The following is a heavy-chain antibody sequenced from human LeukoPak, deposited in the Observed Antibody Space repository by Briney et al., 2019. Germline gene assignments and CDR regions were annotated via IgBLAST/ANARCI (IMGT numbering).Heavy chain of an antibody. CDR1: GFIFGDYA. CDR3: SRVNCSTTSCYYFMDV. CDR2: IRSKVYGGAT. V-gene: IGHV3-49*04. D-gene: IGHD2-2*01. Sequence: GGSLRLSCTAPGFIFGDYAMSWVRQAPGKGLEWVGFIRSKVYGGATEYAASVKGRFTISRDDSKSIAYLQMNRLKTEDTAVYYCSRVNCSTTSCYYFMDVWGKGTKVTVSS. J-gene: IGHJ6*03.